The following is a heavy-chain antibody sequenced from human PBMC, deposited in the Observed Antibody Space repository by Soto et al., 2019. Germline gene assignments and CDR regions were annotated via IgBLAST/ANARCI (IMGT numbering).Heavy chain of an antibody. J-gene: IGHJ5*02. Sequence: SETLSLTCAVYGGSFSGYYWSWIRQPPGKGLEWIGEINHSGSTNYNPSLKSRVTISVDTSKSQFSLKLSSVTAADTAVYYCARVTFLWFGELRGWFDPWGQGTLVTVSS. CDR3: ARVTFLWFGELRGWFDP. CDR2: INHSGST. V-gene: IGHV4-34*01. D-gene: IGHD3-10*01. CDR1: GGSFSGYY.